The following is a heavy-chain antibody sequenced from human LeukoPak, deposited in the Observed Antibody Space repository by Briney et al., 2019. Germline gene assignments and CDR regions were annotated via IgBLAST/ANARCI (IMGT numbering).Heavy chain of an antibody. D-gene: IGHD3-22*01. CDR2: IDTVATSP. Sequence: GGSLRLSCAASGFPLKSYWIHWVRQVPGKGLVWVSRIDTVATSPNYADSVKGRFTISRDNAKNTLYLEMNGLRAEDTAVYYCAAGYYDMSGYPFDFWGQGTLVTVSS. J-gene: IGHJ4*02. V-gene: IGHV3-74*01. CDR1: GFPLKSYW. CDR3: AAGYYDMSGYPFDF.